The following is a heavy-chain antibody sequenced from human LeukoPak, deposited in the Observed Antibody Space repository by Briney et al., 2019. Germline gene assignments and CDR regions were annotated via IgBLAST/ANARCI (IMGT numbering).Heavy chain of an antibody. CDR2: ISSSGSTI. CDR3: AREYCSSTSCYVPQGWFDP. Sequence: PGGSLRLPCAASGFTFSSYEMNWVRQAPGKGLEWVSYISSSGSTIYYADSVKGRFTISRDNAKNSLYLQMNSLRAEDTAVYYCAREYCSSTSCYVPQGWFDPWGQGTLVTVSS. D-gene: IGHD2-2*01. CDR1: GFTFSSYE. V-gene: IGHV3-48*03. J-gene: IGHJ5*02.